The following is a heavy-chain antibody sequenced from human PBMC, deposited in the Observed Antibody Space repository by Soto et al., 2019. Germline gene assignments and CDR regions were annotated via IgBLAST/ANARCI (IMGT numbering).Heavy chain of an antibody. Sequence: ASVKVSCKASGYTFTSYDINWVRQATGQGLEWMGWMNPNSGNTGYAQKFQGRVTMTRNTSISTAYMELSSLRSEDTAVYYCAREGLGDILTGYPYYYYGMDVWGQGTTVTVSS. CDR3: AREGLGDILTGYPYYYYGMDV. V-gene: IGHV1-8*01. J-gene: IGHJ6*02. CDR1: GYTFTSYD. D-gene: IGHD3-9*01. CDR2: MNPNSGNT.